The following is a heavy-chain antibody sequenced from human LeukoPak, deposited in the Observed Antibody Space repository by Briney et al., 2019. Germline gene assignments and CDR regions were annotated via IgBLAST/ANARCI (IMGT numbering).Heavy chain of an antibody. J-gene: IGHJ1*01. V-gene: IGHV3-23*01. CDR1: GFTISSYA. Sequence: PGGSLRLSCAASGFTISSYAMSWVRQAPGKGLEWVSSITTSGGSTSYADSVKGRFTISRDNSKNTLYLQMNSLRAEDTALYYCVCYDNAAEYFHYWGQGTLVTVSS. D-gene: IGHD3-22*01. CDR2: ITTSGGST. CDR3: VCYDNAAEYFHY.